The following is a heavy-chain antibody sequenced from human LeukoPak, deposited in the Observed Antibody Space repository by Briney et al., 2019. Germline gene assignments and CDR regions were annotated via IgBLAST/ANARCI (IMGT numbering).Heavy chain of an antibody. CDR2: ISGDGNIK. CDR1: GFTFSTYS. V-gene: IGHV3-30-3*01. J-gene: IGHJ4*02. D-gene: IGHD5-18*01. CDR3: ARVVTGSLFDY. Sequence: QTGGSLRLSCAASGFTFSTYSMHWVRQAPGKGLEWVAVISGDGNIKWTADSVKGRFTISRDNSKNTLYLQMNSLRAEDTAVYYCARVVTGSLFDYWGQGTLVTVSS.